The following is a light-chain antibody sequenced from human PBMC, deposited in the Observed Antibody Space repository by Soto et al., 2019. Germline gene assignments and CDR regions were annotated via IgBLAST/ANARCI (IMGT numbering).Light chain of an antibody. V-gene: IGKV1-5*03. CDR1: QSISSW. CDR2: EAS. J-gene: IGKJ1*01. CDR3: QQYNSYSTWT. Sequence: DIQMTQSPSTLSASVGDRVTITCRASQSISSWLAWYQQKPGKGPKLLIYEASSLESGVPSRFSGSGSGTELTLTISSLQPDDFATYYCQQYNSYSTWTFGQGTKVEIK.